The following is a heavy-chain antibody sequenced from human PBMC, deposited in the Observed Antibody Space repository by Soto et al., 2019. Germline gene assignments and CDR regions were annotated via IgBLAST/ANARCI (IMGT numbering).Heavy chain of an antibody. Sequence: ESGGGLVKPGGSLRLSCAASGFTFSSYSMNWVRQAPGKGLEWVSSISSSSSYIYYADSVKGRFTISRDNAKNSLYLQMNSLRAEDTAVYYCARFGYCSGGSCFSYYYYYMDVWGKGTTVTVSS. CDR1: GFTFSSYS. J-gene: IGHJ6*03. CDR3: ARFGYCSGGSCFSYYYYYMDV. V-gene: IGHV3-21*01. CDR2: ISSSSSYI. D-gene: IGHD2-15*01.